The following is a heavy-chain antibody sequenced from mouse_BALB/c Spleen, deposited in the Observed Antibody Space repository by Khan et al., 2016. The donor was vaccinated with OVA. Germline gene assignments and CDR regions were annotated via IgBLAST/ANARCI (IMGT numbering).Heavy chain of an antibody. V-gene: IGHV1-80*01. CDR1: GYTFSSSW. CDR3: ARYFGSRFAY. Sequence: QVQLQQSGAELVRPGSSVKISCKASGYTFSSSWMNWVKHRPGQGLEWIGQIYPGNDDTDYNGKFKDKASLTADKSSRTAYMQLTSLTSEYSAVYFCARYFGSRFAYWGQGTLVTVSA. D-gene: IGHD1-1*01. J-gene: IGHJ3*01. CDR2: IYPGNDDT.